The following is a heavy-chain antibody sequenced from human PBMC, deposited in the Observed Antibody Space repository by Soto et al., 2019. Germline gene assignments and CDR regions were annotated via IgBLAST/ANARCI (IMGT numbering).Heavy chain of an antibody. CDR1: GFTFSSYD. CDR3: AKGWGDY. V-gene: IGHV3-23*01. J-gene: IGHJ4*02. CDR2: LSGSGGST. D-gene: IGHD3-16*01. Sequence: EVQVLESGGALVQPGGSLRLSCAASGFTFSSYDMSWVRQAPGKGLEWVSGLSGSGGSTYYADSVKGRLTISRDNSKNTLYLQMNSLRAEDTAVYYCAKGWGDYWGQGTLVTVSS.